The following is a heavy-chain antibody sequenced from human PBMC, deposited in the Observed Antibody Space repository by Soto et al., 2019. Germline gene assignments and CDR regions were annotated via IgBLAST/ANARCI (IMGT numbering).Heavy chain of an antibody. J-gene: IGHJ4*02. D-gene: IGHD3-10*01. CDR3: ARDRGANGAYFDY. V-gene: IGHV4-59*01. CDR1: GGSINSNY. CDR2: IYYSGST. Sequence: QVQLQESGPGLVKPSETLSLTCTVSGGSINSNYWSWIRQPPGKGLEWIGYIYYSGSTNYNPSLKSRVTLSVDTSKKHVYLKLNSVTAADTAVYYCARDRGANGAYFDYWGQGTLVTVSS.